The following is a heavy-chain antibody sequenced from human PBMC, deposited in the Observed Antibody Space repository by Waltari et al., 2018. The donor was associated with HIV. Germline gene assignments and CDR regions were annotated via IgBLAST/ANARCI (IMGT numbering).Heavy chain of an antibody. CDR1: GFTFSSYW. Sequence: EVQLVESGGGLVQPGGSLRLSCAASGFTFSSYWMTWSRPAPGKGLEWVANIKQDGREKYYADSVKGRFTISRDNAKNSLYLQMNSLRAEDTAVYYCASLYCSGGSCYDYWGQGTLVTVSS. V-gene: IGHV3-7*01. CDR2: IKQDGREK. J-gene: IGHJ4*02. D-gene: IGHD2-15*01. CDR3: ASLYCSGGSCYDY.